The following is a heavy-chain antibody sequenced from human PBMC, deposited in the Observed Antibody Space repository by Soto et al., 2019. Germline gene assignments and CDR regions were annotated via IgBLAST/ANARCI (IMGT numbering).Heavy chain of an antibody. CDR3: ATRQGSDGWSFFGRS. V-gene: IGHV3-23*01. J-gene: IGHJ4*02. D-gene: IGHD3-3*01. CDR2: ISGSGSRT. Sequence: HPGGSLRLSCAASGFTFSSYVMSWVRQAPGKGLEWVSGISGSGSRTYYADSVKGRFTISRDDSKNTLYLQMNSLRAEDTAVYYCATRQGSDGWSFFGRSWGQGTLVTVSS. CDR1: GFTFSSYV.